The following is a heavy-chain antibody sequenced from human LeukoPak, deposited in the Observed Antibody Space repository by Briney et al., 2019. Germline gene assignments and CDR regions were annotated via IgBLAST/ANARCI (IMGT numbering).Heavy chain of an antibody. CDR2: AYHSGIF. CDR3: ARDVVSGTWAFDY. D-gene: IGHD2-15*01. V-gene: IGHV4-38-2*02. CDR1: GYSISSGYY. J-gene: IGHJ4*02. Sequence: PSETLSLTCNVSGYSISSGYYWGWIRQPPGKGLEWIGSAYHSGIFYYNPSLASRVTISLDTSKNQFSLKLSPVTAADTALYYCARDVVSGTWAFDYWGQGTLVTVSS.